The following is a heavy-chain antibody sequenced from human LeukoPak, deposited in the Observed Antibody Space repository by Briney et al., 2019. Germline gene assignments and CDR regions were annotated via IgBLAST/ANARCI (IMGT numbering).Heavy chain of an antibody. J-gene: IGHJ6*02. D-gene: IGHD6-25*01. V-gene: IGHV3-43*01. CDR2: ISWDGGST. CDR3: AKDWAIGIAAPLGQANGMDV. CDR1: GFTFDDYT. Sequence: GGSLRLSCAASGFTFDDYTMHWVRQAPGKGLEWVSLISWDGGSTYYADSVKGRFTISRDNSKNSLYLQMNSLRTEDTALYYCAKDWAIGIAAPLGQANGMDVWGQGTTVTVSS.